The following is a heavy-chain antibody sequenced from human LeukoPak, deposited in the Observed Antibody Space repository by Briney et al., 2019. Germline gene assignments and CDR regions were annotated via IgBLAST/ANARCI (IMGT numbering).Heavy chain of an antibody. CDR1: GGSISDYY. J-gene: IGHJ4*02. D-gene: IGHD1-26*01. CDR2: LYYSGNT. V-gene: IGHV4-59*01. Sequence: PSETLSLTCTVSGGSISDYYWSWIRQSPVRGLEWIAYLYYSGNTNYNPSLKSRLTISRDMAKNQFSLKLSSVTSADTAVYYCARGEYEDRVDNWGQGTLVTVSS. CDR3: ARGEYEDRVDN.